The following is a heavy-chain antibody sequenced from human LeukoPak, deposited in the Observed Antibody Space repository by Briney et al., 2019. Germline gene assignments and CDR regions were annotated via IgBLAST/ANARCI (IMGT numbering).Heavy chain of an antibody. D-gene: IGHD3-10*01. V-gene: IGHV3-33*01. CDR3: ARGSAARYYYYGSGSHPNFDY. CDR1: GFTFSSYG. J-gene: IGHJ4*02. Sequence: PGGSLRLSCAASGFTFSSYGMHWVRQAPGKGLEWVAVIWYDGGNKYYADSVKGRFTISRDNSKNTLYLQMNSLRAEDTAVYYCARGSAARYYYYGSGSHPNFDYWGQGTLVTVSS. CDR2: IWYDGGNK.